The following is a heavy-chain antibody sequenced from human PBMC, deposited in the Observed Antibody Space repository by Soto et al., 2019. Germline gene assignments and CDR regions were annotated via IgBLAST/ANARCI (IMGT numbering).Heavy chain of an antibody. CDR1: GGSFSGYY. J-gene: IGHJ4*02. D-gene: IGHD5-18*01. CDR3: ARHGGYGYVEVEY. Sequence: SETLSLTCAVYGGSFSGYYWSWIRQPPGKGLEWIGEINHSGSTNYNPSLKSRVIILVDRAKNQFSLKLSSVTAADTAVYYCARHGGYGYVEVEYWGQGTVVTVSS. V-gene: IGHV4-34*01. CDR2: INHSGST.